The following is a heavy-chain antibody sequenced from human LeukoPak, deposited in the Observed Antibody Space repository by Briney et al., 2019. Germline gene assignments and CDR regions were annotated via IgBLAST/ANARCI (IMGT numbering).Heavy chain of an antibody. CDR3: ATPLWSYGGAIDY. CDR2: INPSGGST. J-gene: IGHJ4*02. Sequence: GASVKVSCKASGYTFTSYYMHWVRQAPGQGLEWMGIINPSGGSTSYAQKFQGRVTMTRDMSTSTVYMELSSLRSEDTAVYYCATPLWSYGGAIDYWGQGTLVTVSS. D-gene: IGHD5-18*01. CDR1: GYTFTSYY. V-gene: IGHV1-46*01.